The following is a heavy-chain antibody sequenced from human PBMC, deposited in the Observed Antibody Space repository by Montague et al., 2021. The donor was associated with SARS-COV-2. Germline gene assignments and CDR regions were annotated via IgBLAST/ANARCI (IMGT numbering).Heavy chain of an antibody. CDR3: VVVPLGPRGRGFDY. J-gene: IGHJ4*02. D-gene: IGHD2-15*01. CDR1: FLSFRGYY. Sequence: ETLSLTFSFSFLSFRGYYWNWIRQPPGKGLEWIGEINHSGSTNYNPSLKSRVTISVDTSKNQFSLKLSSVTAADTAVYYCVVVPLGPRGRGFDYWGQGTLVTVSS. V-gene: IGHV4-34*01. CDR2: INHSGST.